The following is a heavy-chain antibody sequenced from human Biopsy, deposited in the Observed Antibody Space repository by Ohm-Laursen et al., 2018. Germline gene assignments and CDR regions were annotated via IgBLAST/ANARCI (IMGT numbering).Heavy chain of an antibody. CDR1: GGSLNNHY. J-gene: IGHJ4*02. V-gene: IGHV4-4*08. CDR2: IYSNGRT. Sequence: PSETLSLTCGVSGGSLNNHYWSWIRQSPGQGLEWLAYIYSNGRTNYNPSLKSRIIVFVDTSKNQLSLKVTSVTATDTAMYYCARHDRSGYWGLDYWGQGALVTVSA. CDR3: ARHDRSGYWGLDY. D-gene: IGHD3-22*01.